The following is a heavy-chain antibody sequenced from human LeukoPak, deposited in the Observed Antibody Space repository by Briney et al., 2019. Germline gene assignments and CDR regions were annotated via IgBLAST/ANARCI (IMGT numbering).Heavy chain of an antibody. V-gene: IGHV3-53*01. D-gene: IGHD4-17*01. Sequence: GGSLRLSCAASGFTVSSNYMSWVRQAPGKGLEWVSVIYSGGSTYYADSVKGRYTISRDNSKNTLYLQMNSLRAEDTAVYYCASQIAYGEGSDYWGQGTLVTVSS. CDR1: GFTVSSNY. CDR2: IYSGGST. CDR3: ASQIAYGEGSDY. J-gene: IGHJ4*02.